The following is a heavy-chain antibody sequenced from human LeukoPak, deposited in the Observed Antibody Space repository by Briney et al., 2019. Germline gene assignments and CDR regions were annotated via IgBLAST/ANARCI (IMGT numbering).Heavy chain of an antibody. V-gene: IGHV5-51*01. Sequence: GESLKISCKGSGYSFTSYWIGWVRQMPGKGLEWMGIIYPGDSDTRYSPSFQGQVTISVDKSISTAYLQWISLKASDTAIYYCASDYGYPNNAFDVWGQGTMVKVSS. CDR3: ASDYGYPNNAFDV. CDR1: GYSFTSYW. CDR2: IYPGDSDT. J-gene: IGHJ3*01. D-gene: IGHD4-17*01.